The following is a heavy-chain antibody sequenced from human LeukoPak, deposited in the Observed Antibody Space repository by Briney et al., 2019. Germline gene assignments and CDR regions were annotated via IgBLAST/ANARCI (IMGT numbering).Heavy chain of an antibody. D-gene: IGHD4-17*01. J-gene: IGHJ6*03. CDR3: ARGDYDDYYYYYMDV. Sequence: PSETLFLTCAVYGGSFSGYYWSWIRQPPGKGLEWIGEINHSGSTNYNPSLKSRVTISVDTSKNQFSLKLSSVTAADTAVYYCARGDYDDYYYYYMDVWGKGTTVTVSS. CDR2: INHSGST. CDR1: GGSFSGYY. V-gene: IGHV4-34*01.